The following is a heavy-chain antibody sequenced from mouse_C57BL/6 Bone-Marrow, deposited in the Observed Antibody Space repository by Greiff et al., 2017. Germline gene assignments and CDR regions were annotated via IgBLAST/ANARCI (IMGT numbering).Heavy chain of an antibody. V-gene: IGHV1-54*01. J-gene: IGHJ2*01. CDR3: ARGGGYYPLFDY. Sequence: VKLMESGAELVRPGTSVKVSCKASGYAFTNYLIEWVKQRPGQGLEWIGVINPGSGGTNYNEKFKGKATLTADKSSSTAYMQLSSLTSEDSAVYFCARGGGYYPLFDYWGQGTTLTVSS. CDR2: INPGSGGT. CDR1: GYAFTNYL. D-gene: IGHD2-3*01.